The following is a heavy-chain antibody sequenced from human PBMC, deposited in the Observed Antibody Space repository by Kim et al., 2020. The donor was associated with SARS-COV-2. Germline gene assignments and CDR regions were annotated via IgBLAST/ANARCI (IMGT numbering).Heavy chain of an antibody. V-gene: IGHV2-5*02. D-gene: IGHD3-3*01. CDR3: AHLQSRITIFGVVIDDDFDI. CDR1: GFSLSTSGVG. J-gene: IGHJ3*02. Sequence: SGPTLVKPTQTLTLTCTFSGFSLSTSGVGVGWIRQPPGKALEWLALIYWDDDKRYSPSLKSRLTITKDTSKNQVVLTMTNMDPVDTATYYCAHLQSRITIFGVVIDDDFDIWGQGTMVTVSS. CDR2: IYWDDDK.